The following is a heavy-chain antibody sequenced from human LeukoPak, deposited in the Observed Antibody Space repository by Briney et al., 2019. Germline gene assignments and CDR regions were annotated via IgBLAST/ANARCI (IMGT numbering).Heavy chain of an antibody. D-gene: IGHD2-15*01. CDR3: ARGRGWPNYYYYYYMDV. Sequence: SETLSLTCTVSGYSISSDYYWGWIRPPPGKGLEWIGSIYHSGSTYYNPSLKSRVTISVDTSKNQFSLKLSSVTAADTAVYYCARGRGWPNYYYYYYMDVWGKGTTVTVSS. J-gene: IGHJ6*03. CDR2: IYHSGST. CDR1: GYSISSDYY. V-gene: IGHV4-38-2*02.